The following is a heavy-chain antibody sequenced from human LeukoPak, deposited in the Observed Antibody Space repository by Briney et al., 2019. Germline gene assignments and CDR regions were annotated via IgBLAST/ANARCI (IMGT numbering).Heavy chain of an antibody. CDR3: AKGPLTEVAGTTWDY. CDR1: GLTFRNYA. J-gene: IGHJ4*02. Sequence: GGSLRLSCAVTGLTFRNYAMSWVRQAPGKGPEWVSDISGSGGVTHYADSVKGRFSISRDNSKNTLYLQMSSLRAEDTAVYYCAKGPLTEVAGTTWDYWGQGTLVTVSS. CDR2: ISGSGGVT. D-gene: IGHD6-19*01. V-gene: IGHV3-23*01.